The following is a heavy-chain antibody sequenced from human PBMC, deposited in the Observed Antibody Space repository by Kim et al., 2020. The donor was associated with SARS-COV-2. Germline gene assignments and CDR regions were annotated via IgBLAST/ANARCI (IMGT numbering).Heavy chain of an antibody. CDR1: GGYISSSSYY. CDR2: IYYSGNT. CDR3: ARQPYSYGPFEP. J-gene: IGHJ5*02. Sequence: SETLSLTCTVSGGYISSSSYYWGWIRQPPGKGLEWIGSIYYSGNTYYNPSLKSRVTISVDTSKNQFSLKLSSVTAADTAVYYCARQPYSYGPFEPWGQGTLVSVSP. V-gene: IGHV4-39*01. D-gene: IGHD5-18*01.